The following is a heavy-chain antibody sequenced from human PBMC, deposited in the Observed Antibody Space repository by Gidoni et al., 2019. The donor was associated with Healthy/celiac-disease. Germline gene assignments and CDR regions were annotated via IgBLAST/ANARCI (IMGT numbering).Heavy chain of an antibody. CDR3: AKDLSLFNSGGSCYDY. J-gene: IGHJ4*02. Sequence: EVQLLESGGGLVQPGGSLRLSCAASGFTFSSYAMSWVRQAPGKGLEWVSAISGSGGSTYYADSVKGRFTMSRDNSKNTLYLQMNSLRAEDTAVYYCAKDLSLFNSGGSCYDYWGQGTLVTVSS. D-gene: IGHD2-15*01. CDR2: ISGSGGST. V-gene: IGHV3-23*01. CDR1: GFTFSSYA.